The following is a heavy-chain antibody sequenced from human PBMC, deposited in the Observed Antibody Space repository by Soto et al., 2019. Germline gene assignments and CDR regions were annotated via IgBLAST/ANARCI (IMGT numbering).Heavy chain of an antibody. D-gene: IGHD1-26*01. CDR1: GYTFTSYG. V-gene: IGHV1-18*01. CDR3: ARDVPGFGYSGSSLDYYYYGMDV. Sequence: ASVKVSCKASGYTFTSYGISWVRQAPGQGLEWMGWISAYNGNTNYAQKLQGRVTMTTDTSTSTAYMELRSLRSDDTAVYYCARDVPGFGYSGSSLDYYYYGMDVWGQGTTVTV. CDR2: ISAYNGNT. J-gene: IGHJ6*02.